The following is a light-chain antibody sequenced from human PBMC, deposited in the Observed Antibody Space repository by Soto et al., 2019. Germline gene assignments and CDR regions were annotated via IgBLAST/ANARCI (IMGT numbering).Light chain of an antibody. J-gene: IGLJ1*01. Sequence: SYELTQPPSVSVAPGKTARITCERNNIGSKSVHWYQQKPGQAPVLVIYYDSDRPSGIPERFSGSNSGDTATLIITTVEAGDEADYYCQVWDSTGDHPDVFGTGTKLTVL. CDR2: YDS. V-gene: IGLV3-21*01. CDR1: NIGSKS. CDR3: QVWDSTGDHPDV.